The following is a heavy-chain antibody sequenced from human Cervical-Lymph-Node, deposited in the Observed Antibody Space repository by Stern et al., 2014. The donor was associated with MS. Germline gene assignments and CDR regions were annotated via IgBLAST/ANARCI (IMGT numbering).Heavy chain of an antibody. CDR1: GYTFTSYG. D-gene: IGHD6-13*01. Sequence: VQLVQSGAEVKKPGASVKVSCKASGYTFTSYGISWVRQPPGQWLEWMGWVSAYNGNTNYATKLQGRVTMNTHTSTITAYMELRSLRSDDTAVYYCARALMGIAAAGTGGWFDPWGQGTQVTVSS. V-gene: IGHV1-18*04. J-gene: IGHJ5*02. CDR3: ARALMGIAAAGTGGWFDP. CDR2: VSAYNGNT.